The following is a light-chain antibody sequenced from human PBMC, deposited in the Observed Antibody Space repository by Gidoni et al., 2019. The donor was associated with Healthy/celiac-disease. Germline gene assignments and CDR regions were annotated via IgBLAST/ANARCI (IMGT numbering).Light chain of an antibody. CDR3: QAWDSSTVV. CDR2: QDS. Sequence: SYELTQPPSVFVSPGQTASITCSGDKLGDKYACWYQQKPGQSPVLVIYQDSKRLSGIPGRFSGSNSGNTATLTISGTQAMDEADYYCQAWDSSTVVFGGGTKLTVL. CDR1: KLGDKY. J-gene: IGLJ2*01. V-gene: IGLV3-1*01.